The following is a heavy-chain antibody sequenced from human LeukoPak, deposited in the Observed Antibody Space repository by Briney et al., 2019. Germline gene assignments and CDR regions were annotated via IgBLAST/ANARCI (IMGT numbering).Heavy chain of an antibody. D-gene: IGHD4-11*01. Sequence: SETLSLTCTVSGGSISTRNYWGWIRQPPGKGLEWIGSIYYSGTTYYRPSLQSRVTISVDTSRNQFSMRLTSVTAADTAVYYCARHSVTVSTAPFDSWGPGTLVTVSS. V-gene: IGHV4-39*01. CDR3: ARHSVTVSTAPFDS. CDR2: IYYSGTT. J-gene: IGHJ4*02. CDR1: GGSISTRNY.